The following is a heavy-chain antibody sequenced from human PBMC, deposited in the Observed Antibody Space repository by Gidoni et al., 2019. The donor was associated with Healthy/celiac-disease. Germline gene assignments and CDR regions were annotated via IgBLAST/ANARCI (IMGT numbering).Heavy chain of an antibody. J-gene: IGHJ6*02. V-gene: IGHV3-21*01. Sequence: EVQLVESGGGLVKPGGSLRLSCAASGSTFSSYSMNWVRQAPGKGLEWVSSISSSSSNIYYADAVKGRFTISRDNANNSLYLQMNSLSAEDTAVYYCARDPTTTVSSLYYYYGMDVWGQGTTVTVSS. CDR2: ISSSSSNI. D-gene: IGHD1-26*01. CDR3: ARDPTTTVSSLYYYYGMDV. CDR1: GSTFSSYS.